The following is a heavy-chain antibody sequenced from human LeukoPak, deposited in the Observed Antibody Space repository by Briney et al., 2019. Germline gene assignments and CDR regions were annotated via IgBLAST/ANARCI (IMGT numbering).Heavy chain of an antibody. CDR2: ISSSSSYI. CDR1: GFTFSSYS. CDR3: ARDRRSSSWYSSDWFDP. Sequence: GGSLRLSCAASGFTFSSYSMNWVRQAPGKGLEWVSSISSSSSYIYYADSVKGRFTISRDNAKNSLYLQMNNLRAEDTAVYYCARDRRSSSWYSSDWFDPWGQGTLVTVSS. J-gene: IGHJ5*02. V-gene: IGHV3-21*01. D-gene: IGHD6-13*01.